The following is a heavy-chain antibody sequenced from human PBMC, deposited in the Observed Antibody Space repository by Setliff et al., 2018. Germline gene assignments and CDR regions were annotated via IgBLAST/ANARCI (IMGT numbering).Heavy chain of an antibody. D-gene: IGHD3-10*01. CDR2: INPHGSEK. Sequence: PGGSLRLSCTASGLSYTIDWVSWVRQAPGKGLEWLASINPHGSEKYYVDSVKGRFTISRDNARNSLSLQMNSLRTEDTAVYYCFGAGTCSYWGQGTLVTVSS. J-gene: IGHJ4*02. CDR1: GLSYTIDW. V-gene: IGHV3-7*01. CDR3: FGAGTCSY.